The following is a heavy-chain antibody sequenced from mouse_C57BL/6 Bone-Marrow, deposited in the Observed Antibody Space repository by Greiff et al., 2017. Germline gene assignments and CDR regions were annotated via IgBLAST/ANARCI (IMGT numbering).Heavy chain of an antibody. D-gene: IGHD1-1*01. Sequence: VKLQESGAELARPGASVKLSCKASGYTFTSYGISWVKQRTGQGLEWIGEIYPRSGNTYYNEKFKGKATLTADKSSSTAYMELRSLTSEDSAVYFCARYYGTLYYLDYWGQGTTLTVSS. CDR2: IYPRSGNT. J-gene: IGHJ2*01. V-gene: IGHV1-81*01. CDR1: GYTFTSYG. CDR3: ARYYGTLYYLDY.